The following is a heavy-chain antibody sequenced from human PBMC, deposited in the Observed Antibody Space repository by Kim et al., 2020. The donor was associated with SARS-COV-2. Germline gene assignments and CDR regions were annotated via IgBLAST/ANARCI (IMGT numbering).Heavy chain of an antibody. Sequence: YNPCLKSRVTISVDTSKNQFSLKLSSVTAADTAVYYCARRHGYSSGWYNYWGQGTLVTVSS. D-gene: IGHD6-19*01. J-gene: IGHJ4*02. V-gene: IGHV4-39*01. CDR3: ARRHGYSSGWYNY.